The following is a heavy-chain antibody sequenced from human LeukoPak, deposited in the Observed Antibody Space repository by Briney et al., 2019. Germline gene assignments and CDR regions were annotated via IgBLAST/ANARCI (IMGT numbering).Heavy chain of an antibody. Sequence: GGSLRLSCAASGFTFSSYSIHWVRQAPGKGLEWVAVISYDGSNKYYADSVKGRFTISRDSSKNTLYLQMNSLRAEDTAVYYCAKGPSYYYDSSGYYPPFDYWGQGTLVTVSS. CDR2: ISYDGSNK. J-gene: IGHJ4*02. CDR1: GFTFSSYS. V-gene: IGHV3-30*04. CDR3: AKGPSYYYDSSGYYPPFDY. D-gene: IGHD3-22*01.